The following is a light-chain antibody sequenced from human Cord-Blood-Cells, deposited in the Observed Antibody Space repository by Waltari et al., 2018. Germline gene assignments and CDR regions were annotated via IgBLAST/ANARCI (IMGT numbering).Light chain of an antibody. J-gene: IGKJ2*01. CDR3: MQALQTPYT. CDR2: LGS. Sequence: DIVMTQSPLCLPVTPGEPASISGRSSQSLLHSNGYNYLDWYLQKPGQSPQLLIYLGSNRASGVPDRFSGSGSGTDFTLKISRVEAEDVGVYYCMQALQTPYTFGQGTKLEIK. V-gene: IGKV2-28*01. CDR1: QSLLHSNGYNY.